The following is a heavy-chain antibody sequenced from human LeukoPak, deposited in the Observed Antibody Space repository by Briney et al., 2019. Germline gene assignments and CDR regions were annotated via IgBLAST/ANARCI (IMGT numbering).Heavy chain of an antibody. V-gene: IGHV3-7*01. D-gene: IGHD1-14*01. J-gene: IGHJ4*02. CDR1: GFTFSSYW. CDR3: ARDLSTTGMDY. CDR2: IKQDGSEK. Sequence: GGSLRLSCAAPGFTFSSYWMSWVRQAPGKGLGWVANIKQDGSEKYYVDSVKGRFTISRDNAKNSLYLQMNSLRAEDTAVYYCARDLSTTGMDYWGQGTLVTVSS.